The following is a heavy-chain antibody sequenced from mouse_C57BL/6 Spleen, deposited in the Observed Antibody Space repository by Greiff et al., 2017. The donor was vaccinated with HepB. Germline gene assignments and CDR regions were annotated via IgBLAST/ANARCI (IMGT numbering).Heavy chain of an antibody. CDR1: GYAFSSSW. CDR2: IYPGDGDT. V-gene: IGHV1-82*01. Sequence: VKLQESGPELVKPGASVKISCKASGYAFSSSWMNWVKQRPGQGLEWIGRIYPGDGDTNYNGKFKGKATLTADKSSSTAYMQLSSLTSEDSAVYFCARFGGYSNYEGYYAMDYWGQGTSVTVSS. CDR3: ARFGGYSNYEGYYAMDY. J-gene: IGHJ4*01. D-gene: IGHD2-5*01.